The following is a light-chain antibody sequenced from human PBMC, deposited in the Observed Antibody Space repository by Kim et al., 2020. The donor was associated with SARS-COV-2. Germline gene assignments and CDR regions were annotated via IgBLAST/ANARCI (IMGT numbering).Light chain of an antibody. CDR1: DGFIHRKS. Sequence: VPPSFTRSDGFIHRKSVQWYQQPPGSGPTTLIYADKRRPSGVPDRFSGSIYTSSNSASLTISGLKTEDEADYYCQSYDPNVRLVFGGGTQLTVL. CDR3: QSYDPNVRLV. CDR2: ADK. J-gene: IGLJ2*01. V-gene: IGLV6-57*03.